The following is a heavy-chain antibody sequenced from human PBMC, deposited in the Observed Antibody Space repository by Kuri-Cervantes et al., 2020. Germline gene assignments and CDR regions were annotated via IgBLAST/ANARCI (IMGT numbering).Heavy chain of an antibody. Sequence: GGSLRLSCAASGFSFDDYDMKWVRQAPGKGLVWVSRINSDGSSTTYADSVKGRFTISRDNAKNTLYLQMNSLRADDTAVYYCAREQVAGNPNDAFDIWGQGTMVTVSS. D-gene: IGHD6-19*01. CDR2: INSDGSST. V-gene: IGHV3-74*01. J-gene: IGHJ3*02. CDR1: GFSFDDYD. CDR3: AREQVAGNPNDAFDI.